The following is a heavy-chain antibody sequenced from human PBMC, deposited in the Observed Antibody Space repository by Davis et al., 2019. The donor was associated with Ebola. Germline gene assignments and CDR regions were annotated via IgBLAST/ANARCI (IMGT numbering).Heavy chain of an antibody. CDR1: GFTFSTYT. CDR3: ARRLELLAY. Sequence: GESLKISCAASGFTFSTYTMIWVRQAPGKGLEWVSSISSSSNYIDYADSVKGRFTVSRDNAKNSLYLQMNSLRAEDTAVYYCARRLELLAYWGQGTLVTVSS. D-gene: IGHD1-7*01. J-gene: IGHJ4*02. V-gene: IGHV3-21*01. CDR2: ISSSSNYI.